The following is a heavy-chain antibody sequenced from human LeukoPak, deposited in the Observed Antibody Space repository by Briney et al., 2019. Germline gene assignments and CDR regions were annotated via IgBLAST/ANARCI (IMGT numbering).Heavy chain of an antibody. D-gene: IGHD3-22*01. CDR2: INAGNGNT. J-gene: IGHJ4*02. CDR3: ARDPLYYYDSSGYYYSYYFDY. V-gene: IGHV1-3*01. CDR1: QYSFSDYA. Sequence: ASVKVSCKASQYSFSDYAIHWVRQAPGQRLEWMGWINAGNGNTKYSQKFQGRVTITRDTSASTAYMELSSLRSEDTAVYYCARDPLYYYDSSGYYYSYYFDYWGQGTLVTVSS.